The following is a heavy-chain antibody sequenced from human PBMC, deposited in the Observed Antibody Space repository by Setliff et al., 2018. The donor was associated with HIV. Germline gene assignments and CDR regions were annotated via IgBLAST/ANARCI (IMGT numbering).Heavy chain of an antibody. V-gene: IGHV4-34*01. CDR1: GGSFSGYY. Sequence: PSETLSLTCGVYGGSFSGYYWSWIRQPPGKGLEWIGEINHSGSTNYNPSLKSRVSISGDTSKNQFSLKLSSVTAADTAVYYCARHGRWYFDLWGRGTLVTVSS. D-gene: IGHD1-26*01. CDR2: INHSGST. J-gene: IGHJ2*01. CDR3: ARHGRWYFDL.